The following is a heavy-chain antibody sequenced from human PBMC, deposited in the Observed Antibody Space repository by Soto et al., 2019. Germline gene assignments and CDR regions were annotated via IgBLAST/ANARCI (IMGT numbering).Heavy chain of an antibody. CDR3: ARDQGSDSRPYYYYYGTDV. D-gene: IGHD2-21*02. V-gene: IGHV1-2*04. J-gene: IGHJ6*04. Sequence: ASVNVSCKASGYTFTGYYMHWVRHAPGQGLEWMGWINPNSGGTNYAQKFQGWVTMTRDTSISTAYMEVSRLRSDDTAVYYCARDQGSDSRPYYYYYGTDVWGKGTTVTVSS. CDR1: GYTFTGYY. CDR2: INPNSGGT.